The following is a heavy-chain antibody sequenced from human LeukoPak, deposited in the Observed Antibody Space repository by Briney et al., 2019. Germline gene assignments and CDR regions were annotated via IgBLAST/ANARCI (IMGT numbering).Heavy chain of an antibody. Sequence: SVKVSCKASGGTFSSYAISWVRQAPGQGLEWMGGIIPIFGTANYAQKFQGRVTITTDESTSTAYMELSSLRSEDTAVYYCARGPSPGTYYYDSSGYYPHAFDIWGQGTMVTVSS. CDR2: IIPIFGTA. CDR1: GGTFSSYA. J-gene: IGHJ3*02. CDR3: ARGPSPGTYYYDSSGYYPHAFDI. D-gene: IGHD3-22*01. V-gene: IGHV1-69*05.